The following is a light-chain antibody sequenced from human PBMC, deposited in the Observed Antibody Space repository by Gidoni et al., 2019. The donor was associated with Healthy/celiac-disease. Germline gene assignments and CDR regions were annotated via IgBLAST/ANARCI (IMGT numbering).Light chain of an antibody. CDR1: QSFSSY. CDR3: QQRSNWPLT. V-gene: IGKV3-11*01. J-gene: IGKJ4*01. CDR2: DAS. Sequence: EIVLTQSPATLSLSPGERATLSCRASQSFSSYLAWYQQKPGQAPRLLIYDASNRATGIPARFSGSCSVTDFTLTISSLEPEDFAVYYCQQRSNWPLTFGGGTKVEIK.